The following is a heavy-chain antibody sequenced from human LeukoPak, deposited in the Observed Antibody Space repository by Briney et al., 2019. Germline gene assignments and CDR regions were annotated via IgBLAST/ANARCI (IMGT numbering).Heavy chain of an antibody. CDR1: GGSISNYY. Sequence: SETLSLTCTVSGGSISNYYWSWIRQPPGKGLECIGYIYYSGSTNYNPSLKGRVTISVETSKNQFSLRLSSVTAADTAVYYCARQREYCSGVSCYSDVFDIWGQGTMVTVSS. CDR3: ARQREYCSGVSCYSDVFDI. D-gene: IGHD2-15*01. J-gene: IGHJ3*02. CDR2: IYYSGST. V-gene: IGHV4-59*08.